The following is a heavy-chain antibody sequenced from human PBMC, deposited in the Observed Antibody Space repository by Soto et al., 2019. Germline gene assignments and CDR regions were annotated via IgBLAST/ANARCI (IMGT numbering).Heavy chain of an antibody. J-gene: IGHJ4*02. CDR2: ISSNGGST. CDR1: GFTFSSYA. D-gene: IGHD3-3*01. V-gene: IGHV3-23*01. CDR3: ANHYDFWSGYYAGFSY. Sequence: GGSLRLSCAASGFTFSSYAMTWVRQAPGKGLEWVSTISSNGGSTNYTDSVRGRFTISRDTSKNTLYLQMNSLRAEDTAVYYCANHYDFWSGYYAGFSYWGQGTLVTVSS.